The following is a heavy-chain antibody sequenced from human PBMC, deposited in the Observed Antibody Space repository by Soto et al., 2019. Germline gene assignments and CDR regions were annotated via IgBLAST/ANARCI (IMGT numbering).Heavy chain of an antibody. Sequence: GGSLRLSCAASGFTFSSYSMNWVRQAPGKGLEWVSYISSSSSTIYYADSVKGRFTISRDNAKNSLYLQMNSLRDEDTAVYYCAGYSSSWIHARHLSYWGQGTLVTVSS. D-gene: IGHD6-13*01. CDR3: AGYSSSWIHARHLSY. CDR1: GFTFSSYS. V-gene: IGHV3-48*02. J-gene: IGHJ4*02. CDR2: ISSSSSTI.